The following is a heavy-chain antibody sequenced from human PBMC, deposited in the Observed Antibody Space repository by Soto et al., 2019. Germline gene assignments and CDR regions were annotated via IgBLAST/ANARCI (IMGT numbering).Heavy chain of an antibody. CDR3: ARAEYYDSSGYPPDY. Sequence: QVQLVESGGGVVQPGRSLRHSCAASGFTFSSYGMHWVRQAPGKGLEWVAVIWYDGSNKYYADSVKGRFTISRDNSKNTLYPQMNSLRAEDTAVYYCARAEYYDSSGYPPDYWGQGTLVTVSS. V-gene: IGHV3-33*01. J-gene: IGHJ4*02. CDR2: IWYDGSNK. CDR1: GFTFSSYG. D-gene: IGHD3-22*01.